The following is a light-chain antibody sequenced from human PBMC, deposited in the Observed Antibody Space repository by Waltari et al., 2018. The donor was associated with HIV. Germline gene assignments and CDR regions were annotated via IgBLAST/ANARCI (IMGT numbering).Light chain of an antibody. CDR3: ATWDDSLNAWV. Sequence: QSVLNQSPSASGTPGQRVIISCSGSSSNIGSNTVTWYQQFPGTAPKLLIYSYGQRPSGVPERFSGSKSATSASLAISGLRSEDEADYYCATWDDSLNAWVFGVGTKLTVL. J-gene: IGLJ3*02. V-gene: IGLV1-44*01. CDR1: SSNIGSNT. CDR2: SYG.